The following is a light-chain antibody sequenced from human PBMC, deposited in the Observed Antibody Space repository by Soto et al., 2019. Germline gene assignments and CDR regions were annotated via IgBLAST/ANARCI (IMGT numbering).Light chain of an antibody. CDR1: QGFSTY. J-gene: IGKJ4*01. CDR3: QQLNTYPPT. V-gene: IGKV1-9*01. CDR2: DAI. Sequence: IQLTQSPSSLSASVGDRVTITCRANQGFSTYLAWYQKKPGEAPKLLINDAITLQSGVPSRFSGSGSGTDFTLTISSLQPEDFATYYCQQLNTYPPTFGGGTKVDIK.